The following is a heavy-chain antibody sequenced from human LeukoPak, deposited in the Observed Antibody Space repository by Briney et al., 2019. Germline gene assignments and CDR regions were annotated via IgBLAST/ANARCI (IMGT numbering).Heavy chain of an antibody. D-gene: IGHD3-10*01. Sequence: PGGSLRLSCAASGFTFSSYWMSWVRQAPGKGLEWVANIKQDGSEKYYVDSVKGRFTISGDNAKNSLYLQTNSLRAEDTAVYYCARDRPFYGSGSYYNPWGQGTLVTVSS. V-gene: IGHV3-7*03. CDR3: ARDRPFYGSGSYYNP. CDR2: IKQDGSEK. CDR1: GFTFSSYW. J-gene: IGHJ5*02.